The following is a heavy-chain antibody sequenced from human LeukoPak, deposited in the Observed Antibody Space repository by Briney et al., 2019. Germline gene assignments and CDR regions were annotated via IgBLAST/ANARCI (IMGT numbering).Heavy chain of an antibody. Sequence: SETLSLTCTLSGRSISSSSYYWGWIRQPPGKGLEWIGSIYYSGSTYYNPSLKSRVTISVDTSKNQFSLKLSSVTAADTAVYYCARDLAARDFDYWGQGTLVTVSS. CDR1: GRSISSSSYY. CDR2: IYYSGST. V-gene: IGHV4-39*01. J-gene: IGHJ4*02. D-gene: IGHD2-15*01. CDR3: ARDLAARDFDY.